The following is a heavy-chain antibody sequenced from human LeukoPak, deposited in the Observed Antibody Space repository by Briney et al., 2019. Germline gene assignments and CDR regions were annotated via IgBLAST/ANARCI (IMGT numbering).Heavy chain of an antibody. V-gene: IGHV3-23*01. CDR1: GFTFSSSA. CDR2: ISGNGGST. J-gene: IGHJ2*01. CDR3: AKIAVAANDWYFDL. D-gene: IGHD6-19*01. Sequence: PGGSLRLSCAASGFTFSSSAMSWVRQAPGKGLEWVSAISGNGGSTYYADSVKGRFTISRDNSRNTLYLQMNSLRAEDTAVYYCAKIAVAANDWYFDLWGRGTLVTVSS.